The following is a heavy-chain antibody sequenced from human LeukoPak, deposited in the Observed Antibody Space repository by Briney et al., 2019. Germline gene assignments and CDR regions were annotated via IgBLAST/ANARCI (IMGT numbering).Heavy chain of an antibody. CDR3: AKDRPMIVVATYYFDC. Sequence: PGGTLRLSCAASGVSFSGYAMSWVRQAPGKGLEWVSGISGSGGSTYYADSVKGRFTIARDNSKNTLYLQMNSLRAEDTAVYYGAKDRPMIVVATYYFDCWGQGTLVTVSS. J-gene: IGHJ4*02. CDR1: GVSFSGYA. CDR2: ISGSGGST. D-gene: IGHD3-22*01. V-gene: IGHV3-23*01.